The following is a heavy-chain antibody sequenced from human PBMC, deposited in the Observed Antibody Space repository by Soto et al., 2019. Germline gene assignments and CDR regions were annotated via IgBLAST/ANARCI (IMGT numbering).Heavy chain of an antibody. CDR1: GFTFDDYA. J-gene: IGHJ6*02. D-gene: IGHD2-15*01. Sequence: EVQLVESGGGLVQPGRSLRLSCAASGFTFDDYAMHWVRQAPGKGLEWVSGISWNSGSIGYADSVKGRFTISRDNAKNSLYLQMNSLRAEDTVLYYCAKDMARMSYYYYGMDVWGQGTTVTVSS. CDR2: ISWNSGSI. V-gene: IGHV3-9*01. CDR3: AKDMARMSYYYYGMDV.